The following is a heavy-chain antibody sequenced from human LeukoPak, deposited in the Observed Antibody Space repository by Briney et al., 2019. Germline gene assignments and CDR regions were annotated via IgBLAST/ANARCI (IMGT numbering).Heavy chain of an antibody. D-gene: IGHD3-16*01. V-gene: IGHV4-59*01. J-gene: IGHJ5*02. Sequence: SETLSLTCTVSGGSISSYYWNWIRQPPGKGLEWIGYIYYSGRTNYNPSLKSRVTISVDTSKNQFSLNLTSVTAADTAVYYCARFTPQGYGWGGYNRFDPWGQGTLVTVSS. CDR1: GGSISSYY. CDR3: ARFTPQGYGWGGYNRFDP. CDR2: IYYSGRT.